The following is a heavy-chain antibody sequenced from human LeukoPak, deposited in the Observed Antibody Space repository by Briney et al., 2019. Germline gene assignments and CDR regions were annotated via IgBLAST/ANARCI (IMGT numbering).Heavy chain of an antibody. CDR2: IYYSGST. Sequence: PSESLSLTCTVSGGSISNYYWSWIRQPTGKELECIGYIYYSGSTNYNPSLTGRVTISVDTSKNQFSLNLSSVTAADTAVYYCARPSRTGSGWDAFDIWGQGTMVTVSS. D-gene: IGHD3-22*01. J-gene: IGHJ3*02. CDR3: ARPSRTGSGWDAFDI. CDR1: GGSISNYY. V-gene: IGHV4-59*08.